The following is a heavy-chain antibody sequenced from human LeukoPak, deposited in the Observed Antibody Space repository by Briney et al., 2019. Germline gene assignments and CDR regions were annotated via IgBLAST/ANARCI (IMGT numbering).Heavy chain of an antibody. Sequence: ASVKVSCKASGYTLASYGISWVRQAPGQGLEWMGWINPDTGGTSYAQRFQGRVTMTRDTSISTAYMELSRLTSDDTAVYYCARGGEVCSSTSCYRGHEYWGQGTLVTVSS. J-gene: IGHJ4*02. V-gene: IGHV1-2*02. CDR3: ARGGEVCSSTSCYRGHEY. CDR2: INPDTGGT. D-gene: IGHD2-2*01. CDR1: GYTLASYG.